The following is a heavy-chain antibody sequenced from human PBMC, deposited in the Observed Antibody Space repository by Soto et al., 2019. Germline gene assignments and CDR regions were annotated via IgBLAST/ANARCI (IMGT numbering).Heavy chain of an antibody. V-gene: IGHV1-2*04. CDR2: INPNSGGT. J-gene: IGHJ4*02. CDR3: ARDGGSGSEFFFDY. Sequence: ASVKVSCKASGYTFTGYYMHWVRQAPGQGLEWMGLINPNSGGTNYAQKFQGWVTMTRDTSISTAYMELSRLRSDDTAVYYCARDGGSGSEFFFDYWGQGTLVTVSS. CDR1: GYTFTGYY. D-gene: IGHD6-19*01.